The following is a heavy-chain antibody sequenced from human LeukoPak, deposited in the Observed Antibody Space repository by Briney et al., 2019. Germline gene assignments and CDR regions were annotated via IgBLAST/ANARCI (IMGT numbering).Heavy chain of an antibody. Sequence: ASVKVSCKASGYTFTGYYMHWVRQAPGQGLEWMGWINPNSGGTNYAQKFQGRVTMTRDTSISTAYMELSRLRSDDTAVYYCARSATVTRPQNAFDIWGQGTMVTVSS. CDR2: INPNSGGT. V-gene: IGHV1-2*02. CDR3: ARSATVTRPQNAFDI. CDR1: GYTFTGYY. D-gene: IGHD4-17*01. J-gene: IGHJ3*02.